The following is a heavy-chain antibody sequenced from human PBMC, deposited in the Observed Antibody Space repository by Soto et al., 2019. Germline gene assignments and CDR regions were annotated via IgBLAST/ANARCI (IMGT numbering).Heavy chain of an antibody. D-gene: IGHD3-9*01. CDR3: ARGSQVYYDILTGYYNSQAVYYFDY. CDR2: INHSGST. Sequence: QVQLQQWGAGLLKHSETLSLTCAVYVGSFSGYYWSWIRQPPGKGLEWIGEINHSGSTNYNPSLKSGVTIAVDTSKNTVALKLSSVTAADTAVYYCARGSQVYYDILTGYYNSQAVYYFDYWGQGTLVTVSS. V-gene: IGHV4-34*01. J-gene: IGHJ4*02. CDR1: VGSFSGYY.